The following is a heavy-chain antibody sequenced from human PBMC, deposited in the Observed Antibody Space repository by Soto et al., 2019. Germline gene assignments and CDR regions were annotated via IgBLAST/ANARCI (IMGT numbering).Heavy chain of an antibody. CDR1: GYTFTSYY. CDR2: INPRGGST. V-gene: IGHV1-46*01. J-gene: IGHJ3*02. Sequence: ASVKVSCKASGYTFTSYYMHWVRQAPGQGLEWMGIINPRGGSTSYAQKFQGRVTMTRDTSTSTVYMELRSVRSEDTAEYYCGIVQTTVVPTGAFDICGQAAMVTV. D-gene: IGHD4-17*01. CDR3: GIVQTTVVPTGAFDI.